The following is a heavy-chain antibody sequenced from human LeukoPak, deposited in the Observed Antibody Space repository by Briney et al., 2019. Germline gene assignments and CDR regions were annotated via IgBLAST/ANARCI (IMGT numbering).Heavy chain of an antibody. V-gene: IGHV1-18*01. J-gene: IGHJ4*02. CDR1: GYTFTSYG. Sequence: ASVKVSCKASGYTFTSYGISWVRQAPGQGREGMGWSSAYNGNTNYAQKLQGRVTMTTDTSTSTAYMELRSLRSDDTGVYYCARERDYSLWLVGSPDYWGQGTLVTVSS. CDR2: SSAYNGNT. CDR3: ARERDYSLWLVGSPDY. D-gene: IGHD1-26*01.